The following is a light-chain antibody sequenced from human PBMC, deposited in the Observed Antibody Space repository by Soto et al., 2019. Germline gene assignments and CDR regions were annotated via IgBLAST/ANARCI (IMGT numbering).Light chain of an antibody. CDR2: EVS. Sequence: QSVLTQPPSASGSPGQSVTISCSGTSSDVGGYNYVSWYQQHPGKAPKLMIYEVSKRPSGVPDRFSGSKSGNTASLTVSGLQAEDEADYYCSSYGGSNNLIFGGGTKPTVL. J-gene: IGLJ2*01. CDR1: SSDVGGYNY. CDR3: SSYGGSNNLI. V-gene: IGLV2-8*01.